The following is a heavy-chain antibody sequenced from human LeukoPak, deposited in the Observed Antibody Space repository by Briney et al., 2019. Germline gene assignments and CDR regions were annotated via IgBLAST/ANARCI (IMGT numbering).Heavy chain of an antibody. CDR1: GYTFTSYD. D-gene: IGHD1-26*01. Sequence: ASVKVSCKASGYTFTSYDINWVRQATGQGLEWMGWMNPNSGNTGYAQKFQGRVTITRNTSIGTAYMELSSLRSEDTAVYYCARGYSGSYPGDYYYYMDVWGKGTTVTVSS. V-gene: IGHV1-8*03. J-gene: IGHJ6*03. CDR3: ARGYSGSYPGDYYYYMDV. CDR2: MNPNSGNT.